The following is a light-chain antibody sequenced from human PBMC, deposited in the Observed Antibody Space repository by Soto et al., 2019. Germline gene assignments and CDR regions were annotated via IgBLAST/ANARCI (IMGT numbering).Light chain of an antibody. J-gene: IGKJ2*01. CDR1: QSVSSY. V-gene: IGKV3-11*01. CDR3: QQRSNWPHT. Sequence: EIVLTQSPATLSLSPGERVTLSCRASQSVSSYLAWYQHKPGQAPRLLIYDASNRATGIPARFSSSGSGTDFALAMCSLEPEDFAVFYCQQRSNWPHTFGPGTKLEIK. CDR2: DAS.